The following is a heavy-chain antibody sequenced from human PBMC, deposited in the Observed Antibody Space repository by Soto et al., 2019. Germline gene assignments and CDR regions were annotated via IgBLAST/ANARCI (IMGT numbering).Heavy chain of an antibody. CDR3: ARGLVVVAATENYYYYGMDV. Sequence: GASVKVSCKASGGTFSSYAISWARQAPGQGLEWMGGIIPIFGTANYAQKFQGRVTITADESTSTAYMELSSLRSEDTAVYYCARGLVVVAATENYYYYGMDVWGQGTTVTVSS. J-gene: IGHJ6*01. CDR2: IIPIFGTA. V-gene: IGHV1-69*13. CDR1: GGTFSSYA. D-gene: IGHD2-15*01.